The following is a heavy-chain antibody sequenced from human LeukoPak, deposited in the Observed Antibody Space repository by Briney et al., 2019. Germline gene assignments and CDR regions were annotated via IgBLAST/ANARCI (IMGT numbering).Heavy chain of an antibody. D-gene: IGHD2-15*01. CDR3: VRQGGWGGAASLIEF. J-gene: IGHJ4*02. Sequence: SETLSLTCTVSGVSITTSTHYWAWIRQPPGKGVEWIASMFYRGSTYYNASLRSRVTLSVDTSMNQFSLKLSSVTASDTATFYCVRQGGWGGAASLIEFWGQGILVTVSS. CDR1: GVSITTSTHY. CDR2: MFYRGST. V-gene: IGHV4-39*01.